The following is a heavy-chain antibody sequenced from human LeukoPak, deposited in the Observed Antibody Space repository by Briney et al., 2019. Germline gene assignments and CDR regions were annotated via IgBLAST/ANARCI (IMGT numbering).Heavy chain of an antibody. D-gene: IGHD3-3*01. CDR1: GYTFTGYY. CDR2: INPNSGGT. J-gene: IGHJ4*02. CDR3: ASYDFWTGRLDY. Sequence: ASVKVSCKASGYTFTGYYMHWVRQAPGQGLEWMGWINPNSGGTNYAQKFQGWVTMTRDTSISTAYMELSRLRSDDTAVYYCASYDFWTGRLDYWGQGTLVTVSS. V-gene: IGHV1-2*04.